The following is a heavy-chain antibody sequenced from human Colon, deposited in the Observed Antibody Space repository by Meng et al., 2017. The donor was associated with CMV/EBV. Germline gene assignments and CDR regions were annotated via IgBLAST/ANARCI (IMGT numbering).Heavy chain of an antibody. CDR3: ARGADFDF. D-gene: IGHD4/OR15-4a*01. V-gene: IGHV3-21*01. CDR2: ISSSTTYI. J-gene: IGHJ4*02. CDR1: GFTFDSYS. Sequence: GESLKISCAGSGFTFDSYSMNWVRQAPGKGLEWVSSISSSTTYIYYADLLKGRFTVSRDNAKNSLFLQMHGLRAEDTAVYYCARGADFDFWGQGTLVTVSS.